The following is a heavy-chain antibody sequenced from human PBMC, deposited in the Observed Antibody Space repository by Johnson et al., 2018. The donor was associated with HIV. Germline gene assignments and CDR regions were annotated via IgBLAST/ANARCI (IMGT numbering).Heavy chain of an antibody. D-gene: IGHD2-15*01. V-gene: IGHV3-15*01. CDR2: VKSKTDGGTI. J-gene: IGHJ3*02. Sequence: MQLVESGGGSVKSGGSLRVSCAASGFTFSNAWMSWVRQAPGKGLEWVGRVKSKTDGGTIDYAAAVKGRFIISRDDSINTVYLQMNSLKSEDMAVYYCTTGDCSGGSCHAFDIWGQGTMVTVSS. CDR1: GFTFSNAW. CDR3: TTGDCSGGSCHAFDI.